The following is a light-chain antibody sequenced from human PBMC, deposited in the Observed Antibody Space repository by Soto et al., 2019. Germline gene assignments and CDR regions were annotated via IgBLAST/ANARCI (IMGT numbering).Light chain of an antibody. CDR1: QGISNY. CDR2: AAS. J-gene: IGKJ1*01. V-gene: IGKV1-27*01. Sequence: DIQMTQSPSSLTASVGDRVTINCRASQGISNYLAWYQQKPGKVPKLLIYAASTLQSGVPSRFSGSGSGTDFTLTISSLQPEDVATYYCQKYTSAPWTFGQGTKVDIK. CDR3: QKYTSAPWT.